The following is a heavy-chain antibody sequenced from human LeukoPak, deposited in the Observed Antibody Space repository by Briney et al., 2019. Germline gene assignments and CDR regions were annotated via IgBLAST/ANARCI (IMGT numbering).Heavy chain of an antibody. CDR3: ARYASYYHAFDI. CDR2: IKQDGSEK. V-gene: IGHV3-7*01. J-gene: IGHJ3*02. Sequence: GGSLRLSCAASEFTFSGYSVNWVRQAPGKGLEWVANIKQDGSEKYYVVSVKGRFTVSRDNAKNSLYLQMDSLRAEDTAVYYCARYASYYHAFDIWGQGTRVTVSS. D-gene: IGHD1-26*01. CDR1: EFTFSGYS.